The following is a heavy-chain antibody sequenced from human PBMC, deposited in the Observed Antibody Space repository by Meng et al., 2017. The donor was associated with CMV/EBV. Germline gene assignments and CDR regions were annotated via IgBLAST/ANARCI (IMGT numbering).Heavy chain of an antibody. CDR1: GGSISSSTYY. J-gene: IGHJ4*02. D-gene: IGHD3-22*01. Sequence: SETLSLTCAVSGGSISSSTYYWDWIRQPPGRGLEWIANIYYTGKTYYNPSLKSRVTISVDTSKNQFSLKLSSVTAADTAIYYWSRPLVDYDGSAYYGYWGQGTLVTVSS. CDR3: SRPLVDYDGSAYYGY. CDR2: IYYTGKT. V-gene: IGHV4-39*07.